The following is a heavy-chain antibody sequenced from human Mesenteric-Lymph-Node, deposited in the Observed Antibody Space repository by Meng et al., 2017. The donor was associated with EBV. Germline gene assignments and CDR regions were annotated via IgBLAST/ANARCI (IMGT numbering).Heavy chain of an antibody. CDR2: VSYSGTT. D-gene: IGHD3-3*01. CDR1: GGFMSRSGFY. V-gene: IGHV4-39*07. J-gene: IGHJ4*02. Sequence: QLQLHESGPGLVKPSETLSLTCTVSGGFMSRSGFYWGWIRQPPGKGLEWIGRVSYSGTTSYNPSLRSRVTISADTSKNQFSLRLTSLTAADTAIYYCAGRGFYTLFDYWGQGTLVTVSS. CDR3: AGRGFYTLFDY.